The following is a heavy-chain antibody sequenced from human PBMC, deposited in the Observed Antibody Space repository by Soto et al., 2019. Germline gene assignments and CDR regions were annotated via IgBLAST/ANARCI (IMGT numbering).Heavy chain of an antibody. V-gene: IGHV4-30-2*01. CDR1: GRSISTGGYS. CDR3: ARAARLVGERGSNWFDP. Sequence: NLSLTCDATGRSISTGGYSWSWIRQAAVKGLEWIGYNYHSWSTWYNPSLKSRVNISVDRSKNKFSLKLSSVTAADTAVYYCARAARLVGERGSNWFDPWGQGTLVTVYS. D-gene: IGHD3-9*01. J-gene: IGHJ5*02. CDR2: NYHSWST.